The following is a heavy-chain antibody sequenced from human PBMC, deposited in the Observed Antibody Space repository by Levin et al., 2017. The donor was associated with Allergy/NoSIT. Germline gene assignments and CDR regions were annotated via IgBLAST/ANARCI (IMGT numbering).Heavy chain of an antibody. Sequence: GESLKISCAVSGFTFSTCGMTWVRRAPGKGLEWISSISRTGSRTYYADSVKGRFTISRDNSKNTLSLQMNSLRAEDTAVYHCATGYTTSYYSFVYWGQGALVTVSS. D-gene: IGHD2-2*01. CDR1: GFTFSTCG. J-gene: IGHJ4*02. CDR2: ISRTGSRT. CDR3: ATGYTTSYYSFVY. V-gene: IGHV3-23*01.